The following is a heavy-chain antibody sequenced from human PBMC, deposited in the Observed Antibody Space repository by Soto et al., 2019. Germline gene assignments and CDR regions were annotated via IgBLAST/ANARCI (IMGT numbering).Heavy chain of an antibody. Sequence: PSETLSLTCTVSGGSISSSYWSWIRQPPGKGLEWLAYIYDDGSANYNPSLKSRATISLDMSKNQFSLKLTSVTAADTAVYYCARDKYCSGGSCRKNWFDPWGQGTLVTVAP. CDR3: ARDKYCSGGSCRKNWFDP. V-gene: IGHV4-59*01. CDR2: IYDDGSA. CDR1: GGSISSSY. D-gene: IGHD2-15*01. J-gene: IGHJ5*02.